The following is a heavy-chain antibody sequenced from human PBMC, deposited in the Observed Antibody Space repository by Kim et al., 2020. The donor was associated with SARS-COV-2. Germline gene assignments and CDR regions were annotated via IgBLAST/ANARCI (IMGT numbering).Heavy chain of an antibody. J-gene: IGHJ4*02. Sequence: SETLSLTCTVSGASINTYYWSWSRQPPGNVLEWIGYVYYNGDTDYNPSLKSRVTISIDTAKNQFSLMLTSFTAADTAVYYCARAGKMGTALTFDFWGQG. D-gene: IGHD1-1*01. CDR3: ARAGKMGTALTFDF. CDR2: VYYNGDT. CDR1: GASINTYY. V-gene: IGHV4-59*01.